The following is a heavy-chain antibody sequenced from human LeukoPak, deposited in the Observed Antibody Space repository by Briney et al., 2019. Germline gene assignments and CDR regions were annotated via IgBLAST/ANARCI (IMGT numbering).Heavy chain of an antibody. J-gene: IGHJ2*01. Sequence: SETLSLTCSVSGGSISTYYWSWIRQPPGKGLEWIGYVDYSGSTNYSPSLKSRVTISVDTSKNQFSLKLSSVTAADTAVYYCARRGSGASLEYYFDLWGRGTLVTVSS. CDR2: VDYSGST. CDR3: ARRGSGASLEYYFDL. V-gene: IGHV4-59*08. D-gene: IGHD1-14*01. CDR1: GGSISTYY.